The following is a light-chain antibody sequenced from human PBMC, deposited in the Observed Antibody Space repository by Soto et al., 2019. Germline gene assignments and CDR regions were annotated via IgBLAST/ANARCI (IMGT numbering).Light chain of an antibody. J-gene: IGKJ1*01. CDR2: AAS. CDR1: QAISIY. V-gene: IGKV1-27*01. Sequence: DIQMTQSPSSLSTSVGDRVTITCRASQAISIYLAWYQQKPGKVPKLLIYAASTLQSGVPSRFSGSGSGTDFTLTISSLQPEDVATYYCQKYSGAPPTFGQGTKVVIK. CDR3: QKYSGAPPT.